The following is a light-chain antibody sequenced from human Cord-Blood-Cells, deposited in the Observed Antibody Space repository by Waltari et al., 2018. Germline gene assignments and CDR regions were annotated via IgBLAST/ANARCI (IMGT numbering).Light chain of an antibody. J-gene: IGLJ3*02. CDR3: QSYDSSLSGWV. V-gene: IGLV1-40*01. CDR2: GNS. Sequence: QSVLTQPPSASGAPGQRVTISCTGTSPHIGAGSAGPWYPQLPGTAPKLLIYGNSNRPSGVPDRFSGSKSGTSASLAITGLQAEDEADYYCQSYDSSLSGWVFGGGTKLTVL. CDR1: SPHIGAGSA.